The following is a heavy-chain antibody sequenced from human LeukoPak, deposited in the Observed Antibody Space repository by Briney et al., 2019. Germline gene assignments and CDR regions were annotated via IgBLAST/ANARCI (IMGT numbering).Heavy chain of an antibody. D-gene: IGHD3-22*01. CDR2: IYYSGST. J-gene: IGHJ3*02. CDR3: ARGLGYYDSSGYRKADAFDI. Sequence: PSETLSLTCTVSGGSISSSSYYWGWIRQPPGKGLEWIGSIYYSGSTYYNPSLKSRVTISVDRSKNQFSLKLSSVTAADTAVYYCARGLGYYDSSGYRKADAFDIWGQGTMVTVSS. CDR1: GGSISSSSYY. V-gene: IGHV4-39*07.